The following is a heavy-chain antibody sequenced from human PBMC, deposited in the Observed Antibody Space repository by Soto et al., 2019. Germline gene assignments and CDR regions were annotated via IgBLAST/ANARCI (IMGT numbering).Heavy chain of an antibody. CDR2: INSDGSRT. CDR1: GFTFSNYW. CDR3: ARVAVGYSSMDV. J-gene: IGHJ6*03. V-gene: IGHV3-74*01. Sequence: EVQLVESGGGLVQPGGSLRLSCAASGFTFSNYWMHWVRQAPGKGLVWVSRINSDGSRTNYADSVKGRFTISRDNAKDTLCLPMNSLRIEETAVYFCARVAVGYSSMDVWGKGDTVTVS.